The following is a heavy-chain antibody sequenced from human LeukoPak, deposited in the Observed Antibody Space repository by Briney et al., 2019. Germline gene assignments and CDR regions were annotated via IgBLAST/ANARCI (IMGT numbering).Heavy chain of an antibody. J-gene: IGHJ4*02. D-gene: IGHD3-22*01. CDR3: ARVVRREIVVVDY. V-gene: IGHV4-59*08. Sequence: SETLSLTCTVSGGSISSYYWSWIRQPPGKGLEWIGYIYYSGNTNYNPSLKSRVTISVDTSKNQFSLKLSSVTAADTAVYYCARVVRREIVVVDYWGQGTLVTVSS. CDR1: GGSISSYY. CDR2: IYYSGNT.